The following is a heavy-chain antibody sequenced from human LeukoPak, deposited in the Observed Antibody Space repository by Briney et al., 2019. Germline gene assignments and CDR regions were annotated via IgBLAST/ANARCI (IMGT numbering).Heavy chain of an antibody. CDR2: ISSSSSYI. V-gene: IGHV3-21*01. CDR1: GFTFSNFA. CDR3: ARGSSSWYAHYYMDV. J-gene: IGHJ6*03. D-gene: IGHD6-13*01. Sequence: GGSLRLSCAGSGFTFSNFAVNWVRQAPGKGLEWVSSISSSSSYIYYADSVKGRFTISRDNAKNSLYLQMNSLRAEDTAVYYCARGSSSWYAHYYMDVWGKGTTVTVSS.